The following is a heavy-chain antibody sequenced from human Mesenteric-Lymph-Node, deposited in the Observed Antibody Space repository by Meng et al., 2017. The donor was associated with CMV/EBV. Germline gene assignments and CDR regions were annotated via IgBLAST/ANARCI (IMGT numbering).Heavy chain of an antibody. CDR1: NFIVSDAY. D-gene: IGHD4-11*01. V-gene: IGHV3-15*07. CDR2: VKSRRDGGTT. Sequence: AAANFIVSDAYVNWVRQAPGKGLEWVGRVKSRRDGGTTEYAAFVKGRFTISRNSLKSTLDLQLNSLTMDDAGVYYCTTGYSGASFGWGQGTLVTVSS. CDR3: TTGYSGASFG. J-gene: IGHJ4*02.